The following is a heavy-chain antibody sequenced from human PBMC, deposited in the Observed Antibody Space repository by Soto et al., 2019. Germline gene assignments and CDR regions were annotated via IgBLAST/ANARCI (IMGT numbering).Heavy chain of an antibody. J-gene: IGHJ3*02. V-gene: IGHV4-39*01. CDR1: GGSISSSSYY. D-gene: IGHD6-13*01. CDR2: IYYSGST. Sequence: QLQLQESGPGLVKPSETLSLTCTVSGGSISSSSYYWGWIRQPPGKGLEWIGSIYYSGSTYYNPSLQSQVTISVDTSKNRFSLKLRSVTAADTAVYCCAKPIAAAGDAFDIWGQGTMVTVSS. CDR3: AKPIAAAGDAFDI.